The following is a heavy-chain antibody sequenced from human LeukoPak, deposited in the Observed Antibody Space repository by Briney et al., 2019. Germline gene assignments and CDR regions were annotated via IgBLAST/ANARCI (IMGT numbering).Heavy chain of an antibody. CDR3: ARGGSIVVVPAARDWFDP. J-gene: IGHJ5*02. D-gene: IGHD2-2*01. CDR1: GGSISSGGYY. V-gene: IGHV4-31*03. Sequence: PSETLSLTCTVSGGSISSGGYYWSWIRQHPGKGLEWIGYIYYSGSTYYNPSLKSRVTISVYTSKNQFSLKLSSVTAADTAVYYCARGGSIVVVPAARDWFDPWGQGTLVTVSS. CDR2: IYYSGST.